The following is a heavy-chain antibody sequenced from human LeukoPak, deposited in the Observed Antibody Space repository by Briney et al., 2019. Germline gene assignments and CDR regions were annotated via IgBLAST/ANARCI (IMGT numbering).Heavy chain of an antibody. Sequence: SETLSLTCTVSGGSISSSSYYWGWIRQPPGKGLEWIGEINHSGSTNYNPSLKSRVTISVDTSKNQFSLKLSSVTAADTAVYYCATVRKQWLPHYYYYYYMDVWGKGTTVTVSS. J-gene: IGHJ6*03. V-gene: IGHV4-39*07. CDR2: INHSGST. CDR3: ATVRKQWLPHYYYYYYMDV. CDR1: GGSISSSSYY. D-gene: IGHD6-19*01.